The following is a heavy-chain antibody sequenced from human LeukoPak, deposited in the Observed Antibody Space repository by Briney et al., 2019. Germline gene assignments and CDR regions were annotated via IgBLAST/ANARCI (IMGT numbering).Heavy chain of an antibody. CDR1: GGSISSGSYY. CDR3: ARNSIVGATAFDY. D-gene: IGHD1-26*01. J-gene: IGHJ4*02. Sequence: SETLSLTCTVSGGSISSGSYYWSWIRQPAGKGLEWIGRIYSSGSTNYNPSLKSRVTISQDTSKNQVSLKLSSVTAADTAVYYCARNSIVGATAFDYWGQGTLVTVSS. V-gene: IGHV4-61*02. CDR2: IYSSGST.